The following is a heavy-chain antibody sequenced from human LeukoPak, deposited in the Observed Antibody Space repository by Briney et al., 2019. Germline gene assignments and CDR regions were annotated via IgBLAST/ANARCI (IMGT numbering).Heavy chain of an antibody. CDR2: IYYSGST. CDR3: ASFTYYYDSSGYPSAEYFQH. J-gene: IGHJ1*01. Sequence: SSETLSLTCTVSGGSISSYYWSWIRQPPGKGLEWIGYIYYSGSTNYNPSLKSRVTISVDTSKNQFPLKLSSVTAADTTVYYCASFTYYYDSSGYPSAEYFQHWGQGTLVTVSS. CDR1: GGSISSYY. D-gene: IGHD3-22*01. V-gene: IGHV4-59*01.